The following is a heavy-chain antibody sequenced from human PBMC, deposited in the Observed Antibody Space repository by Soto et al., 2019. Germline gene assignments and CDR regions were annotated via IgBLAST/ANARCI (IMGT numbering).Heavy chain of an antibody. CDR1: GFTFSDYY. V-gene: IGHV3-11*06. D-gene: IGHD1-20*01. CDR2: ISSSSSYT. J-gene: IGHJ3*02. Sequence: PVGSLRLSCAASGFTFSDYYMSWIRQAPGKGLEWVSYISSSSSYTNYADSVKGRFTISRDNAKNSLYLQMNSLRAEDTAVYYCASAFFNFGDAFDIWGQGTMVTVSS. CDR3: ASAFFNFGDAFDI.